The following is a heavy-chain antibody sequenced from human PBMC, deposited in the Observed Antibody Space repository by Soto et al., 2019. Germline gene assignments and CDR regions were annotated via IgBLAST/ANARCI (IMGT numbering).Heavy chain of an antibody. J-gene: IGHJ4*02. CDR3: ARGSGHDY. CDR2: VNPNSGNT. D-gene: IGHD6-19*01. V-gene: IGHV1-8*01. Sequence: QVQLVQSGAEVKKPGASVKVSCKASVYTFSSYDLNWVRQATGQGLEGMGWVNPNSGNTNYAQKFQGRVTMTRNTSISTAYMEVSSLRSEDTAVYYCARGSGHDYWGQGTLVTVSS. CDR1: VYTFSSYD.